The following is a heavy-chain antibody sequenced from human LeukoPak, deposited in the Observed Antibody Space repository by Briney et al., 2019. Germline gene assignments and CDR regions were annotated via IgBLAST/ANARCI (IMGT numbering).Heavy chain of an antibody. J-gene: IGHJ4*02. Sequence: GASVKVSCKASGGTFSSYAISWVRQAPGQGLEWMGGIIPIFGTANYAQKFQGRVTITADKSTSTAYMELSSLRSEDTAVYYCATTYDFWSGYYSADYWGQGTLVTVSS. D-gene: IGHD3-3*01. CDR1: GGTFSSYA. CDR2: IIPIFGTA. CDR3: ATTYDFWSGYYSADY. V-gene: IGHV1-69*06.